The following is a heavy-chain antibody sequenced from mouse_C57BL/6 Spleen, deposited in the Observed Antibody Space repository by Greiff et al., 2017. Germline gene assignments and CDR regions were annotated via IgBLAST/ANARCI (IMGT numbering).Heavy chain of an antibody. V-gene: IGHV5-16*01. D-gene: IGHD2-10*01. CDR3: ARVSYYGKGGYAMDY. J-gene: IGHJ4*01. CDR1: GFTFSDYY. Sequence: EVMLVESEGGLVQPGSSMKLSCTASGFTFSDYYMAWVRQVPEKGLEWVANINYDGSSTYYLDSLKSRFIISRDNAKNILYLQMSSLKSEDTATYYCARVSYYGKGGYAMDYWGQGTSVTVSS. CDR2: INYDGSST.